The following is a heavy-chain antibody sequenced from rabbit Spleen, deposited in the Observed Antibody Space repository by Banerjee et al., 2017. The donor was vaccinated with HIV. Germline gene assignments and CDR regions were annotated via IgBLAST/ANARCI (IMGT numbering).Heavy chain of an antibody. CDR2: ISNSGSA. Sequence: LEESGGGLVQPGGSLTLSCKVSGSDISSNNMGWVRQAPGKGLEYIGYISNSGSAFYASWVNGRFTISRTTTTVDLKMTSLTAADTATYFCARGGYGGSTSFGLWGPGTLVTVS. CDR1: GSDISSNN. J-gene: IGHJ4*01. V-gene: IGHV1S17*01. CDR3: ARGGYGGSTSFGL. D-gene: IGHD4-2*01.